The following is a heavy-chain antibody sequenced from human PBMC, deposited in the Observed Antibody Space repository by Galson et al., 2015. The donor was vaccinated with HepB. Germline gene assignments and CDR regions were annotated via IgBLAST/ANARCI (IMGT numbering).Heavy chain of an antibody. CDR3: ARDSGFITIFGVVIGDAFDI. D-gene: IGHD3-3*01. J-gene: IGHJ3*02. V-gene: IGHV3-30-3*01. CDR1: GFTFSSYA. CDR2: ISYDGSNK. Sequence: SLRLSCAASGFTFSSYAMHWVRPAPAKGLEWVAVISYDGSNKYYADSVKGRFTISRENSKNTLYRQMNSLIAEVTAVYYCARDSGFITIFGVVIGDAFDIWGQGTMVTVSS.